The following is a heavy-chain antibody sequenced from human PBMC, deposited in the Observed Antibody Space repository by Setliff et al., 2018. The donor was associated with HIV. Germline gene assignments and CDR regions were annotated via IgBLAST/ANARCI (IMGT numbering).Heavy chain of an antibody. J-gene: IGHJ4*02. Sequence: SETLSLTCIVSGGSFSSYFWSWIRQSPGKGLEWIGNIYDTGKINYNHSLKGRFTMSIDMSEDQFSLNLRSVTAAYTATYYFARFLFGQSGSYKNYYFDYWGQGTLVTVSS. D-gene: IGHD3-10*01. CDR2: IYDTGKI. V-gene: IGHV4-59*01. CDR1: GGSFSSYF. CDR3: ARFLFGQSGSYKNYYFDY.